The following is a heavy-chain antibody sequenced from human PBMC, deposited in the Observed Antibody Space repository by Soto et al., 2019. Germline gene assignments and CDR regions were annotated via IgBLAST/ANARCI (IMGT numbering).Heavy chain of an antibody. CDR3: AKDLQKGRSPSLDV. J-gene: IGHJ6*02. CDR1: GFTFSSYG. Sequence: QVQLVESGGGVVQPGRSLRLSCAASGFTFSSYGMHWVRQAPGKGLEWVAVISDDGSDKDYADSVEGRFTFSRDNSKKTLYLQMNSLRAEDTAVYYCAKDLQKGRSPSLDVWGQGTTVSVSS. V-gene: IGHV3-30*18. CDR2: ISDDGSDK.